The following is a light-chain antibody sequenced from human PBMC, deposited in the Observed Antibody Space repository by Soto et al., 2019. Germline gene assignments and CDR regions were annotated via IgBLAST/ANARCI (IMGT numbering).Light chain of an antibody. V-gene: IGKV3-20*01. CDR2: GAS. J-gene: IGKJ4*02. CDR3: QQNYSSPLT. Sequence: MVFTKSPIAMTLSPGERAALSCGASQSVSNNYLAWYQQKPGQAPRLLIYGASSRATGIPDRFSGSGSGTDFTLTISSLQPEDFAAYYCQQNYSSPLTFGEGTKVDI. CDR1: QSVSNNY.